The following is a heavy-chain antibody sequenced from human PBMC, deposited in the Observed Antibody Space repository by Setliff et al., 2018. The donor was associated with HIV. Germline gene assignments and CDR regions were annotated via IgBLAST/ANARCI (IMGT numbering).Heavy chain of an antibody. J-gene: IGHJ4*02. CDR1: GYSFTNYL. D-gene: IGHD3-22*01. CDR3: ARLSGLYYYDSSGYYYGHYFDY. V-gene: IGHV5-51*01. CDR2: IYPGDSDT. Sequence: GESLKISCKGSGYSFTNYLIGWVRQVPGKGLEWRGIIYPGDSDTRYSPSFHGQVTISAHKSISTAYLQWSSLKASDTAMYYCARLSGLYYYDSSGYYYGHYFDYWGQGTLVTAS.